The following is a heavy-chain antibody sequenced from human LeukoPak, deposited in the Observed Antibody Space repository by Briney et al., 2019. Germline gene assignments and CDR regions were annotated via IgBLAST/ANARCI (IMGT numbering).Heavy chain of an antibody. V-gene: IGHV1-24*01. D-gene: IGHD3-3*01. CDR1: GYTLTELS. CDR3: ATRYDFWSGYSFDY. Sequence: GASVKVSXKVSGYTLTELSMHWVRQAPGKGLEWMGGFDPEDGETIYAQKFQGRVTMTEDTSTDTAYMELSSLRSEDTAVYYCATRYDFWSGYSFDYWGQGTLVTVSS. CDR2: FDPEDGET. J-gene: IGHJ4*02.